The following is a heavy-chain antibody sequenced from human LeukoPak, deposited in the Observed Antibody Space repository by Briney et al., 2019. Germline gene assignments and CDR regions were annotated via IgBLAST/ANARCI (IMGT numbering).Heavy chain of an antibody. J-gene: IGHJ6*02. V-gene: IGHV4-39*01. D-gene: IGHD2-15*01. CDR2: IYYSGST. CDR1: GGSISSSSYY. CDR3: ARQCSGGSCYGMDV. Sequence: SETLSLTCTVSGGSISSSSYYWGWIRQPPGKGLEWIGSIYYSGSTYYNPSLKSRVTISVDTSKNQFSLKLSSVTAADTAVYYCARQCSGGSCYGMDVWGQGTTVTVSS.